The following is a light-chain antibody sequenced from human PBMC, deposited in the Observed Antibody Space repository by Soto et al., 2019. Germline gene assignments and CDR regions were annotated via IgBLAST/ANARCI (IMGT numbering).Light chain of an antibody. V-gene: IGKV3-20*01. J-gene: IGKJ1*01. CDR1: QSISSSY. CDR2: GAS. CDR3: QQYGRT. Sequence: EIVLTQSPGTLSLSPGERATLSCRASQSISSSYLAWYQQKPGQAPRLLIYGASSRATGIPDRFSGSGSGTDFTLTISRLEPEDFAVYNCQQYGRTFGQGTKV.